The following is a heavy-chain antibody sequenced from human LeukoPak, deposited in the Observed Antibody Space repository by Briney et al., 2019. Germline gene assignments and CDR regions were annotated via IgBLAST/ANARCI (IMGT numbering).Heavy chain of an antibody. CDR3: ATEPSYYGSGNDY. J-gene: IGHJ4*02. V-gene: IGHV3-23*01. Sequence: RGSLRLSRAASGFTFSSYAMSWVRQAPPKGLEWVSAISGSGGSTYYADSVKGRFTISRDNSKNTLYLQMNSLRAEDTAVYYCATEPSYYGSGNDYWGQGTLVTVSS. CDR2: ISGSGGST. D-gene: IGHD3-10*01. CDR1: GFTFSSYA.